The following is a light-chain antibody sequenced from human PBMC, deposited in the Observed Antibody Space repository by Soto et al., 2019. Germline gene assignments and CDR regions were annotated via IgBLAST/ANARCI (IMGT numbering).Light chain of an antibody. CDR1: QSISSW. CDR2: DAS. CDR3: QQYNSYPRT. V-gene: IGKV1-5*01. J-gene: IGKJ1*01. Sequence: DIQMTQSPSTLSASVGDRVTITCRASQSISSWLAWYQQKPGKAPKLLIYDASSLESGVPSRFSGSGSGTESTLTISSLQPYDFATYYCQQYNSYPRTFGQGTKVEIK.